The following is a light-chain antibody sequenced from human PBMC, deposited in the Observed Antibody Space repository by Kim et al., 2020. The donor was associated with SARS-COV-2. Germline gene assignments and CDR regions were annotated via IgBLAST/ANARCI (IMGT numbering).Light chain of an antibody. CDR2: INN. CDR1: SSNIGTNI. CDR3: ATWDDSLNGWV. J-gene: IGLJ3*02. Sequence: QSVLTQPSSASGTPGQRVTVSCSGSSSNIGTNIVHWYQQLPGTAPKLLIYINNERPSGVPDRFSASKSGTSASLAISGLQSEDEADYYCATWDDSLNGWVFGGGTKVTVL. V-gene: IGLV1-44*01.